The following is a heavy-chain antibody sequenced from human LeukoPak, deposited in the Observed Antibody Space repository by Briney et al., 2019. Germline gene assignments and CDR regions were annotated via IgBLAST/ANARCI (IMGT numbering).Heavy chain of an antibody. CDR2: IIPIFGTA. CDR3: ASHYYDSSGYYYGFDY. CDR1: GGTFSSYA. Sequence: SVKVSCKASGGTFSSYAISWVRQAPGQGLEWMGGIIPIFGTANYAQKFQGRVTITADESTSTAYMELSSLRSEGTAVYYCASHYYDSSGYYYGFDYWGQGTLVTVSS. V-gene: IGHV1-69*01. J-gene: IGHJ4*02. D-gene: IGHD3-22*01.